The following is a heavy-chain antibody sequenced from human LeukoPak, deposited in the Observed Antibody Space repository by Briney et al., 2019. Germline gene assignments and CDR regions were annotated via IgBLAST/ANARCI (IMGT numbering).Heavy chain of an antibody. Sequence: KPSETLSLTCAVYGGSFSGYYWSWIRQPPGKGLEWIGEINHSGSTNYNPSLKSRVTISVDTSKNQFSLKLSPVTAADTAVYYCARGRVGYDYVWGSHYSPYFDYWGQGTLVTVSS. CDR3: ARGRVGYDYVWGSHYSPYFDY. V-gene: IGHV4-34*01. J-gene: IGHJ4*02. D-gene: IGHD3-16*01. CDR2: INHSGST. CDR1: GGSFSGYY.